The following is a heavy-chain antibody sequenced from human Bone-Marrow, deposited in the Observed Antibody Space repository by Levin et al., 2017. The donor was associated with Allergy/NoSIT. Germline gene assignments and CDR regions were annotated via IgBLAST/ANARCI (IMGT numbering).Heavy chain of an antibody. J-gene: IGHJ4*02. V-gene: IGHV3-30-3*02. CDR2: ISYDGSTE. CDR1: GFTFISYA. CDR3: AKMATISFSRNYFDY. D-gene: IGHD5-12*01. Sequence: GESLKISCAASGFTFISYAMNWVRQAPGKGLEWVAVISYDGSTEYYADSVKGRFTISRDDSKNTLYLQMSSLRVEDTAVYYCAKMATISFSRNYFDYWGQGILVSVSS.